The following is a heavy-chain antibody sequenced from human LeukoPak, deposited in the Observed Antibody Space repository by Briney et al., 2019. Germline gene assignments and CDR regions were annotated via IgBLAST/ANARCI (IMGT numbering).Heavy chain of an antibody. CDR3: ARAAGLPNWFNP. V-gene: IGHV3-21*01. Sequence: GGSLRLSCAPSGFTFSSYTMSWVRQAPGKGLEWVSSISSSSSYTYSADSVKGRFTISRDNAKNSLYLQMNSLRAEDTAVYYCARAAGLPNWFNPWGQGTLVTVSS. CDR2: ISSSSSYT. D-gene: IGHD6-19*01. CDR1: GFTFSSYT. J-gene: IGHJ5*02.